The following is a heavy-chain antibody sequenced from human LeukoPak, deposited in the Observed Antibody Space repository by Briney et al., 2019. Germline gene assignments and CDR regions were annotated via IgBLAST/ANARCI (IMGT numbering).Heavy chain of an antibody. J-gene: IGHJ3*02. V-gene: IGHV1-18*01. Sequence: GASVKVSCKASGYTFTGYGISWVRQAPGQGLEWMGWISAYNGNTNYAQKLQGRVTMTTDTSTSTAYMELRSLRSDDTAVYYCASNPTPYDAFDIWGQGTMVTVSS. CDR1: GYTFTGYG. CDR3: ASNPTPYDAFDI. CDR2: ISAYNGNT.